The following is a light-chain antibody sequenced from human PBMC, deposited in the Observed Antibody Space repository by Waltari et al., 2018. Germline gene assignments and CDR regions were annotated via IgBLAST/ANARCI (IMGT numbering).Light chain of an antibody. Sequence: QTVVTQEPSLSVSPGGTVTLTCGLISGSASQSHHPRSYQQTPGQAPRTLMYDTNTPSSGVPDRFSGSILGNKAALTITRAQADDECDYYCVVHYMDSGISMFGGGTKLTVL. CDR3: VVHYMDSGISM. CDR1: SGSASQSHH. V-gene: IGLV8-61*01. CDR2: DTN. J-gene: IGLJ3*02.